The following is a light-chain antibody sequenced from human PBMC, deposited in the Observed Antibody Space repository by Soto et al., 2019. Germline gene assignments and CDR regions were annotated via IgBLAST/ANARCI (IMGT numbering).Light chain of an antibody. CDR1: QGISTY. CDR2: DAS. V-gene: IGKV1-9*01. Sequence: DIQLPQSPSFLSASVGARVAITCRASQGISTYLAWYQQKLGKAPKLLIYDASTLQSGVPSRFSGSGSGTEFTLTIRSLQPEDLATYYCQKINSYYIFTVGTGNKVAIK. J-gene: IGKJ3*01. CDR3: QKINSYYIFT.